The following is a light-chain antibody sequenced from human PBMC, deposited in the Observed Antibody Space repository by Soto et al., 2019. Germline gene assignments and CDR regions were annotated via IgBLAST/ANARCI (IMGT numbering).Light chain of an antibody. CDR2: NNN. V-gene: IGLV1-44*01. Sequence: QSVLTQPPSASGTPGQTVTISCSGRSSNIGGNTANWYQQFPGKAPKLLIHNNNERPSGVPNRFSGSKSGTSASLAISGLQSEDEADYYCAAWDDGLNGYVFASGTKLTVL. CDR1: SSNIGGNT. CDR3: AAWDDGLNGYV. J-gene: IGLJ1*01.